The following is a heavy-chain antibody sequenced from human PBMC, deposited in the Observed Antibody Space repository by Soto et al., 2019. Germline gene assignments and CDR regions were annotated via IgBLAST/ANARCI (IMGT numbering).Heavy chain of an antibody. CDR2: IYYSGST. D-gene: IGHD6-6*01. Sequence: SETPSLTCTVSGGSISSGGYYWSWIRQHPGKGLEWIGYIYYSGSTYYNPSLKSRVTISVDTYKNQFSLKLSSVTAADTAVYYCARVPPNSSSSPYYFDYWGQGTLVTVSS. V-gene: IGHV4-31*03. J-gene: IGHJ4*02. CDR1: GGSISSGGYY. CDR3: ARVPPNSSSSPYYFDY.